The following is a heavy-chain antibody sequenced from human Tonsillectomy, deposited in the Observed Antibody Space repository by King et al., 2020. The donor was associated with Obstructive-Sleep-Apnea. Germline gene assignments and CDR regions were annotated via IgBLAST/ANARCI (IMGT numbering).Heavy chain of an antibody. CDR2: TGNSGVIT. CDR1: GFTFSTYA. D-gene: IGHD3-10*01. CDR3: AKALSGFYGFGMDV. V-gene: IGHV3-23*04. Sequence: VQLVESGGGLVQPGGSLRLSCAASGFTFSTYAMTWVRQSPGKGLEWVSATGNSGVITYYADSVKGRFTISRDNSKNTLFLQMHSLRADDTAVYFCAKALSGFYGFGMDVWGQGTAVTVSS. J-gene: IGHJ6*02.